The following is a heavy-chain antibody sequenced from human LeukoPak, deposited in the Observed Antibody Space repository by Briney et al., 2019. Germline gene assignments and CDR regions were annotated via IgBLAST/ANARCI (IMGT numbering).Heavy chain of an antibody. CDR1: GFTFNNYW. V-gene: IGHV3-74*03. Sequence: GGSLRLSCAASGFTFNNYWMHWVRQVPGKGPVWVSRINSDGSNTMDADSVKGRFTISRDNAKNTLYLQMSSLTAEDTAVYYCARANYYGMDVWGQGTTVTVSS. CDR3: ARANYYGMDV. CDR2: INSDGSNT. J-gene: IGHJ6*02.